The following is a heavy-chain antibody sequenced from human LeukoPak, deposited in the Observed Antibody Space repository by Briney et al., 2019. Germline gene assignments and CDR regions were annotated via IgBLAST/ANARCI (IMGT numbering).Heavy chain of an antibody. CDR3: ARAGGPAYCGGDCRLDFDY. V-gene: IGHV1-69*06. J-gene: IGHJ4*02. Sequence: SVKVSCKASGGTFSSYAISWVRQAPGQGLEWMGGIIPIFGTANYAQKFQGRVTITADKSTSTAYMELSSLRSEDTAVYYCARAGGPAYCGGDCRLDFDYWGQGTLVTVSS. D-gene: IGHD2-21*02. CDR2: IIPIFGTA. CDR1: GGTFSSYA.